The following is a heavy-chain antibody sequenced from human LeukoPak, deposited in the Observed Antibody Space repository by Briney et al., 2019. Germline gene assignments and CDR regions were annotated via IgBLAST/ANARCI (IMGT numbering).Heavy chain of an antibody. D-gene: IGHD6-13*01. J-gene: IGHJ5*02. V-gene: IGHV4-34*01. CDR3: ARRGVQGSSWSKPHQRGLSRFDP. CDR1: GGSFSGYY. Sequence: PSETLSLTCAVYGGSFSGYYWSWIRRPPGKGLEWIGEINHSGSTNYNPSLKSRVTISVDTSKNQFSLKLSSVTAADTAVYYCARRGVQGSSWSKPHQRGLSRFDPWGQGTLVTVSS. CDR2: INHSGST.